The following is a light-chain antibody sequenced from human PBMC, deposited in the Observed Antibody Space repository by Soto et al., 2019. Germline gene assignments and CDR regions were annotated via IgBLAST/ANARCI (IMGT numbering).Light chain of an antibody. CDR2: GAS. J-gene: IGKJ1*01. CDR3: QHYATSHRA. CDR1: ENIGGNS. Sequence: EIVLAQSPGTLSLSPGERATLSCKASENIGGNSLAWYQQQPGQPPRLLIIGASTRATGIPDRFSGSGSGTDFTLTISRLKPEDFAIDYCQHYATSHRAFGQGTKVDI. V-gene: IGKV3-20*01.